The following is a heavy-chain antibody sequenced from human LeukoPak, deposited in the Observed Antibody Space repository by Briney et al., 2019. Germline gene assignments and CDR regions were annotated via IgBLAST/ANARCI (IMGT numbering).Heavy chain of an antibody. CDR2: IYYSGST. CDR1: GGSISSSSYY. D-gene: IGHD3-16*01. Sequence: KSSETLSLTCTVSGGSISSSSYYWGWIRQPPGKGLEWIGSIYYSGSTYYNPSLKSRVTISVDTSKNQFSLKLSSVTAADTAVYYCASLGRTPAVSVDYWGQGTLVTVSS. V-gene: IGHV4-39*01. J-gene: IGHJ4*02. CDR3: ASLGRTPAVSVDY.